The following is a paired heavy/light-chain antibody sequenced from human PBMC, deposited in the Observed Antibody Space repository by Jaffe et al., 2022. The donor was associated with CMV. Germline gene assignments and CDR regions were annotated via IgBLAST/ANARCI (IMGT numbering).Heavy chain of an antibody. Sequence: QVQLVESGGGVVQPGRSLRLSCAASGFTFSSYGMHWVRQAPGKGLEWVAVIWYDGSNKYYADSVKGRFTISRDNSKNTLYLQMNSLRAEDTAVYYCARGGWEMHYYDSSGQDGHDAFDIWGQGTMVTVSS. V-gene: IGHV3-33*08. J-gene: IGHJ3*02. CDR2: IWYDGSNK. CDR1: GFTFSSYG. CDR3: ARGGWEMHYYDSSGQDGHDAFDI. D-gene: IGHD3-22*01.
Light chain of an antibody. V-gene: IGLV3-1*01. CDR2: QDS. CDR1: KLGDKY. CDR3: QAWDSSSLWV. Sequence: SYELTQPPSVSVSPGQTASITCSGDKLGDKYACWYQQKPGQSPVLVIYQDSKRPSGIPERFSGSNSGNTATLTISGTQAMDEADYYCQAWDSSSLWVFGGGTKLTVL. J-gene: IGLJ3*02.